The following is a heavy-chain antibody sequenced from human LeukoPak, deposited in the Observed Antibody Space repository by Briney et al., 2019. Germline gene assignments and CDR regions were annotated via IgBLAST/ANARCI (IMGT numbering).Heavy chain of an antibody. CDR3: ARDPGYCSGGSCYGYSDY. J-gene: IGHJ4*02. CDR2: INPSGSST. D-gene: IGHD2-15*01. V-gene: IGHV1-46*03. Sequence: AAVKVCCKASAYSFTSYYMHLVRLAPGQGIEWVGVINPSGSSTSCAQKCQGRVTMTRATSTSTVYMELSSLRSEDTAVYYCARDPGYCSGGSCYGYSDYWGQGTLVTVSS. CDR1: AYSFTSYY.